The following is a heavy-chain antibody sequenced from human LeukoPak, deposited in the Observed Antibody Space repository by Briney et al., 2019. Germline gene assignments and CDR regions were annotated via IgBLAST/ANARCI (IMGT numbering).Heavy chain of an antibody. CDR2: INPNSGGT. V-gene: IGHV1-2*02. D-gene: IGHD3-22*01. CDR3: ARDYDSSGSPHGWFDP. CDR1: GYTFTGYY. Sequence: ASVKVSCKASGYTFTGYYMHWVRQAPGQGLEWMGWINPNSGGTNYAQKFQGRVTMTRDTSISTAYMELSRLTSDDTAVYYCARDYDSSGSPHGWFDPWGQGTLVTVSS. J-gene: IGHJ5*02.